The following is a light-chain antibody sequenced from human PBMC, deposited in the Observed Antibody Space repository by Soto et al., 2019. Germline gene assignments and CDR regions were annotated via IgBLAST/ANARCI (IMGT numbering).Light chain of an antibody. J-gene: IGKJ2*01. CDR1: QSINSW. Sequence: DIQMTQSPSTLSASIGDTVIITCRASQSINSWLAWYQQKPGKAPKLLIHKASTLENGVPSMFIGSESGTEFTLTFSSLQPDDFPTFYCQQYDRFPYTFGQGTKLVIK. CDR2: KAS. V-gene: IGKV1-5*03. CDR3: QQYDRFPYT.